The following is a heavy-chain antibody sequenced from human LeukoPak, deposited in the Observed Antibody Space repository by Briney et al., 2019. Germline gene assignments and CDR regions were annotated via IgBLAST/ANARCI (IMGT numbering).Heavy chain of an antibody. Sequence: GGSLRLSCAASGFTFSSYSMNWVRQAPEKGLEWVSSISSSSSYIYYADSVKGRFTISRDNAKNSLYLQMNSLRAEDTAVYYCASVASRIVVVPAASSVAWGQGTLVTVSS. V-gene: IGHV3-21*01. CDR3: ASVASRIVVVPAASSVA. CDR1: GFTFSSYS. D-gene: IGHD2-2*01. J-gene: IGHJ5*02. CDR2: ISSSSSYI.